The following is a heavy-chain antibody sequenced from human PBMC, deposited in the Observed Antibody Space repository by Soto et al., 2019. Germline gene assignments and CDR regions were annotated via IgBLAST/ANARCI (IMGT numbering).Heavy chain of an antibody. V-gene: IGHV3-15*01. J-gene: IGHJ6*01. Sequence: EVQLVESGGGMVMPGGSLRLSCAASGFTFSDAWMTWIRQAPGKGLQCVGRIKRKIDGETTDYAAPVKGRFTISRDDSKNTLYLQINSLKVEDTGMYYCVTDRGGGMDVWGQGTTVTVSS. CDR3: VTDRGGGMDV. D-gene: IGHD3-10*01. CDR2: IKRKIDGETT. CDR1: GFTFSDAW.